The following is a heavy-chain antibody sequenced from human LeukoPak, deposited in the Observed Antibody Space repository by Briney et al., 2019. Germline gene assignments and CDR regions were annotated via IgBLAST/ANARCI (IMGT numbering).Heavy chain of an antibody. CDR1: GGSISSHY. D-gene: IGHD6-13*01. V-gene: IGHV4-59*11. CDR3: ARGSVEQQLVRSYYYYYMDV. J-gene: IGHJ6*03. Sequence: PSETLSLTCTVAGGSISSHYWSWVRQLPGKGLEWVGYIHYSGTTNINPSLKSRVTISVNTSKNQFSLKLSSVTAADTAVYYGARGSVEQQLVRSYYYYYMDVWGKGTTVTVSS. CDR2: IHYSGTT.